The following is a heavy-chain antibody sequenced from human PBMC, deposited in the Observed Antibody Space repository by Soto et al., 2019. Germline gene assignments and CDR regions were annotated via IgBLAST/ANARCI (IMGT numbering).Heavy chain of an antibody. V-gene: IGHV4-34*01. CDR2: INHSGST. J-gene: IGHJ5*02. CDR1: GGSFHGYY. CDR3: ARGTRITIFGVVIMGNWFDP. D-gene: IGHD3-3*01. Sequence: SETLSLTCAVYGGSFHGYYWSWIRQPPGKGLEWIGEINHSGSTNYNPSLKSRVTISVDTSKNQFSLKLSSVTAADTAVYYCARGTRITIFGVVIMGNWFDPWGQGTLVTVSS.